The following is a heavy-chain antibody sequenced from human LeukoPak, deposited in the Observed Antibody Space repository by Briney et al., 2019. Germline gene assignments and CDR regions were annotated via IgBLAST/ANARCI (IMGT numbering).Heavy chain of an antibody. J-gene: IGHJ4*02. CDR3: AREGDSLFDY. CDR1: GGSISSSSYY. V-gene: IGHV4-39*07. CDR2: IYYSGST. Sequence: SETLSLTCTVSGGSISSSSYYWGWIRQPPGKGLEWIGSIYYSGSTYYNPSLKSRVTISVDTSRNQFSLKLSSVTAADTAVYYCAREGDSLFDYWGQGTLVTVSS. D-gene: IGHD1-26*01.